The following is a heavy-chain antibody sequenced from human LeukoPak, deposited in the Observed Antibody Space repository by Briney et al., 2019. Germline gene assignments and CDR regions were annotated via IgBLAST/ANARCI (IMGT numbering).Heavy chain of an antibody. Sequence: PGGSLRLSCAPSGFLLSSSAFNWVRQAPGKGVEWVSSIDDPNSYKYYADSVRGRFTISRDNSKNTLYLQMNSLRAEDTAVYYCARELEDFWSGTGDYWGQGTLVTVSS. CDR2: IDDPNSYK. CDR3: ARELEDFWSGTGDY. D-gene: IGHD3-3*01. J-gene: IGHJ4*02. CDR1: GFLLSSSA. V-gene: IGHV3-21*01.